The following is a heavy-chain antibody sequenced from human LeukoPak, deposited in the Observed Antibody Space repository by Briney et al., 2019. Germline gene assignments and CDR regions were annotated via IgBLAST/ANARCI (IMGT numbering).Heavy chain of an antibody. CDR1: GGSFSGYY. V-gene: IGHV4-34*01. CDR2: INHSGST. CDR3: ARLAHYYGSGASY. J-gene: IGHJ4*02. Sequence: PSETLSLTCAVYGGSFSGYYWSWIRQPPGKGLEWIGEINHSGSTDYNPSLKSRGTISVDTSKNQFSLKLSSVTAADTAVYYCARLAHYYGSGASYWGQGTLVTVSS. D-gene: IGHD3-10*01.